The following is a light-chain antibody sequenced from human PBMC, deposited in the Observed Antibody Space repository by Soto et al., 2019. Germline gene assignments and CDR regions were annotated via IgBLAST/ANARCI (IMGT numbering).Light chain of an antibody. CDR1: SSDVGAYNY. Sequence: QSVLTQPASVSGSPGQSITISCTGTSSDVGAYNYVSWYQQHPGKVPKLMIYDVSDRPSGVSNRFSGSKSGNTASLTISRLQAEDEADYYCSSFTRSNPYVFGTGTKLPVL. CDR3: SSFTRSNPYV. J-gene: IGLJ1*01. V-gene: IGLV2-14*03. CDR2: DVS.